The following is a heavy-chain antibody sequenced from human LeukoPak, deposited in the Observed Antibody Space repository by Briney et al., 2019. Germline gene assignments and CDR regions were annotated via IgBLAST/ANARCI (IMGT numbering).Heavy chain of an antibody. CDR2: IYSGGST. J-gene: IGHJ6*02. CDR3: ARVSGRIQIWPQPFGDGMDV. D-gene: IGHD5-18*01. V-gene: IGHV3-53*01. CDR1: GFTVSSNY. Sequence: GGSLRLSCAASGFTVSSNYMSWVRQAPGKGLEWVSVIYSGGSTYYADSVKGRFTISRDNSKNTLYLQMNSLRAEDTAVYYCARVSGRIQIWPQPFGDGMDVWGQRTTVTVSS.